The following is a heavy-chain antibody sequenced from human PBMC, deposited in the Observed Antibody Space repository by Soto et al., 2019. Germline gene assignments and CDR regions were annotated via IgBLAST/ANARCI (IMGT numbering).Heavy chain of an antibody. J-gene: IGHJ3*02. D-gene: IGHD3-3*01. Sequence: QVQLQESGPGLVKPSQTLSLTCTVSGGSISSGDYYWSWIRQPPGKGLEWIGYIYYSGSTYYNPSLKSRVTISVDTSKNQFSLKLRSVTAADTAVYYCARGRYDFWSGYSDAFDIWGQGTMVTVSS. CDR3: ARGRYDFWSGYSDAFDI. CDR1: GGSISSGDYY. V-gene: IGHV4-30-4*01. CDR2: IYYSGST.